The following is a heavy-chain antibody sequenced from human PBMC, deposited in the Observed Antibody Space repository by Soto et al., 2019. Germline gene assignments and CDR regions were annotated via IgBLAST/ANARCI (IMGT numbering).Heavy chain of an antibody. J-gene: IGHJ5*02. CDR2: IFHGGST. V-gene: IGHV4-31*03. D-gene: IGHD6-13*01. CDR3: ARGGIAGHWFDP. CDR1: NGYINSGGFY. Sequence: QVQLQESGPGLLKPSQTLSLTCTVSNGYINSGGFYWSWIRQHPGKGLEWIGYIFHGGSTLYNPSLNSRVSLSADTSKNQLSLNLRSVTVADTAVYYCARGGIAGHWFDPWGQGILVTVCS.